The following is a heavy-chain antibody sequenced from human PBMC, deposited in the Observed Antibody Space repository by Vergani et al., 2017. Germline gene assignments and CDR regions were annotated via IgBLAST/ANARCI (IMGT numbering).Heavy chain of an antibody. D-gene: IGHD2-2*02. Sequence: QVQLQESGPGLVKPSETLSLTCTVSGGSISSYYWSWIRQPAGKGLEWIGRIYTSGSTNYNPSLKSRVTMSVDTSKNQFSLKLSSVTAADTAVYYCARDRGLYCSSTSCYTDACDIWGQGTMVTVSS. CDR3: ARDRGLYCSSTSCYTDACDI. V-gene: IGHV4-4*07. CDR1: GGSISSYY. CDR2: IYTSGST. J-gene: IGHJ3*02.